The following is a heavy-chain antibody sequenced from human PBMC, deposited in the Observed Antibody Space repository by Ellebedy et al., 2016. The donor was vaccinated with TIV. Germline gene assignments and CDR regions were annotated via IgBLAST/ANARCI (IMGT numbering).Heavy chain of an antibody. CDR3: ASAIVVVPAGLDY. CDR2: INPNSGGT. V-gene: IGHV1-2*02. CDR1: GGTFSSYA. D-gene: IGHD2-2*01. J-gene: IGHJ4*02. Sequence: ASVKVSCKASGGTFSSYAISWVRQAPGQGLEWMGWINPNSGGTNSAQKFQGRVTMTRDTSISTAYMELSKLRSDDTAVYYCASAIVVVPAGLDYWGQGTLVTVSS.